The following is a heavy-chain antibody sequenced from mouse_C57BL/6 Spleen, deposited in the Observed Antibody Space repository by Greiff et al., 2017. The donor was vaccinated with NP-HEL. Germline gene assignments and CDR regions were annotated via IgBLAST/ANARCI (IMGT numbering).Heavy chain of an antibody. CDR2: INYDGSST. V-gene: IGHV5-16*01. Sequence: EVKLMESEGGLVQPGSSMKLSCTASGFTFSDYYMAWVRQVPEKGLEWVANINYDGSSTYYLDSLKSRFIISRDNAKNILYLQMSSLKSEDTATYYCARGVYSNYVLLDYWGQGTTLTVSS. D-gene: IGHD2-5*01. CDR3: ARGVYSNYVLLDY. J-gene: IGHJ2*01. CDR1: GFTFSDYY.